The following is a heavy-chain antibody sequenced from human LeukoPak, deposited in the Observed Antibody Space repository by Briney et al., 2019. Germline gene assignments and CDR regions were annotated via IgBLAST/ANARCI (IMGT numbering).Heavy chain of an antibody. CDR2: INHSGST. D-gene: IGHD4-17*01. CDR1: GGSFSGYY. Sequence: PSETLSLTCAVSGGSFSGYYWSWIRQSAGKGLEWIGEINHSGSTNYNPSLKSRVTISVDTSKNQFSLNLSSVTAADTAVYYCARLRLTVILDYWGQGTLVTVSS. CDR3: ARLRLTVILDY. V-gene: IGHV4-34*01. J-gene: IGHJ4*02.